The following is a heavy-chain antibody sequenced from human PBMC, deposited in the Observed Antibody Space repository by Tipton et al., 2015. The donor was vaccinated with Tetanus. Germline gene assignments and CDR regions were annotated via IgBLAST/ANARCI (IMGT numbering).Heavy chain of an antibody. CDR2: ISYSGRT. V-gene: IGHV4-39*07. CDR1: GGSMSGSGHY. CDR3: ARDQGGGRVVRLNWLDP. D-gene: IGHD6-6*01. J-gene: IGHJ5*02. Sequence: TLSLTCIVSGGSMSGSGHYGAWVRQSPGKGLEWIGSISYSGRTYYSPSLKSRVSMSVDTSKNQFSLNLTSVTAADTAVYYCARDQGGGRVVRLNWLDPWGQGTLVTVSS.